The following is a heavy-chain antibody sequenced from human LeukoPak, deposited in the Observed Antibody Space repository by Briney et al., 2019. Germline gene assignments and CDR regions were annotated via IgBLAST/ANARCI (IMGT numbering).Heavy chain of an antibody. CDR3: ARDAPPYDFWSGYYLDYYYGMDV. Sequence: PGGSLRLSCAASGFTFSSYAMHWVRQAPGKGLEWVAVISYDGSNKYYADSVKGRFTISRDNSKNTLYLQMNSLRAEDTAVYYCARDAPPYDFWSGYYLDYYYGMDVWGQGTTVTVSS. V-gene: IGHV3-30-3*01. CDR2: ISYDGSNK. CDR1: GFTFSSYA. D-gene: IGHD3-3*01. J-gene: IGHJ6*02.